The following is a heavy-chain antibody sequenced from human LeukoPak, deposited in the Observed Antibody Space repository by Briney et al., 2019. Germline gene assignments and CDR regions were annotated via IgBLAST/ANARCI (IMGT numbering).Heavy chain of an antibody. D-gene: IGHD1-14*01. CDR1: GGSISSGGYY. J-gene: IGHJ5*02. CDR3: ARDIRDHYNWFDP. Sequence: PSQTLSLTCTVSGGSISSGGYYWSWIRQHPGKGLEWIGYIYYSGSTYYNPSLKSRVTISVDTSKNQFSLKLSSVTAADTAVYYCARDIRDHYNWFDPWGQGTLVTVSS. V-gene: IGHV4-31*03. CDR2: IYYSGST.